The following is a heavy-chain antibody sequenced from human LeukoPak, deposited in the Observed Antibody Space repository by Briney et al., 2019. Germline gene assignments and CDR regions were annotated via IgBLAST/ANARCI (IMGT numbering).Heavy chain of an antibody. J-gene: IGHJ4*02. CDR2: IASSDST. CDR1: GDSFSSNNYY. Sequence: SETLSLTCTVSGDSFSSNNYYWSWIRQPPGKGLEWIGYIASSDSTKYNPSLESRVTISVDTSKNQFSLKLSSVTAADTAVYYCARGTDFWSGYWSTRGPQNYWGQGTLVTVSS. CDR3: ARGTDFWSGYWSTRGPQNY. D-gene: IGHD3-3*01. V-gene: IGHV4-61*01.